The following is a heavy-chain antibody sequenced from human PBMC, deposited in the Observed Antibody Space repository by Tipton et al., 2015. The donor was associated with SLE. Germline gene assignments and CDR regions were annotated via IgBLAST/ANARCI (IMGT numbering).Heavy chain of an antibody. CDR2: ISYSGST. D-gene: IGHD2-15*01. Sequence: LRLSCFVSGGSIGSRPYYWSWIRQPPGKGLEWIGHISYSGSTHYNSSLKSRVTMSLDASKNQFSLTVSSVTAADTAVYHCARDAHCSGGSCYGFDPRGPGTLVAVSS. CDR3: ARDAHCSGGSCYGFDP. V-gene: IGHV4-61*01. J-gene: IGHJ5*02. CDR1: GGSIGSRPYY.